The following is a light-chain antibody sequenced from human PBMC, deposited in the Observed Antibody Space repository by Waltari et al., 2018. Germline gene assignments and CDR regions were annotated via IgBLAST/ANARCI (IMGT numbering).Light chain of an antibody. J-gene: IGLJ3*02. CDR3: NSYTGSSSWM. Sequence: QTALPHPTSVSGSPGQSVPISGTGTSSDVASYNYVSWYQQYPGKVPQLLIYDVSDRPSGVSSRFSGSKSGNTASLTISGLQADDEADYYCNSYTGSSSWMFGGGTKLTVL. CDR2: DVS. V-gene: IGLV2-14*01. CDR1: SSDVASYNY.